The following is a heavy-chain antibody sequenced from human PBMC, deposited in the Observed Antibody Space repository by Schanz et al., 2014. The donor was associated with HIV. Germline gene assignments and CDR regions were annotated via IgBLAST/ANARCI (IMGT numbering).Heavy chain of an antibody. CDR2: INPNSGGT. J-gene: IGHJ6*02. Sequence: QVQLVQSGAEVKKPGASVKVSCKVNGNTLIELAMHWVRQAPGRGLEWVGWINPNSGGTNYAQNFQGRVTMTRDTAISTAYMELSRLRSDDTAVYYCARVYDFWSGYPEPYYYGMDIWGQGTTVTVSS. CDR1: GNTLIELA. V-gene: IGHV1-2*02. CDR3: ARVYDFWSGYPEPYYYGMDI. D-gene: IGHD3-3*01.